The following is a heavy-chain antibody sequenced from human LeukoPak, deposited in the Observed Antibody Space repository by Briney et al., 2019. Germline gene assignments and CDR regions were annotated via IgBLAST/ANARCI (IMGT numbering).Heavy chain of an antibody. CDR1: GFTFSSYA. V-gene: IGHV3-23*01. Sequence: GGSLRLSCAASGFTFSSYAMSWVRQAPGKGLEWVSAISGSGGSTYYADSVKGRFTISRDNSKNTLYLQMNSLRAEDTAVYYCAAYYDILTGPSWGQGTLVTVSS. CDR3: AAYYDILTGPS. CDR2: ISGSGGST. J-gene: IGHJ5*02. D-gene: IGHD3-9*01.